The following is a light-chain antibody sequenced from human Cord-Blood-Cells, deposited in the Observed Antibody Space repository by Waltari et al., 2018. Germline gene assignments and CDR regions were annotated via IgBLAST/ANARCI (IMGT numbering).Light chain of an antibody. Sequence: QSALTQPPSASGSPGQSVTISCPGTSRDVGGYNYVPWYQQHPGKAPKLMIYEVSKRPSGVPDRFSGSKSGNTASLTVSGLQAEDEADYYCSSYAGSNNYVFGTGTKVTVL. J-gene: IGLJ1*01. CDR2: EVS. CDR1: SRDVGGYNY. CDR3: SSYAGSNNYV. V-gene: IGLV2-8*01.